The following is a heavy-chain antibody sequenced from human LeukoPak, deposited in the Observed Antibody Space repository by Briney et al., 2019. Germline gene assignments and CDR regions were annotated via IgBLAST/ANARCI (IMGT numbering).Heavy chain of an antibody. V-gene: IGHV3-21*01. CDR1: GFTFSSYS. Sequence: GGSLRLSCAASGFTFSSYSMNWVRQAPGKGLEWVSSISSSSSYIYYADSVKGRFTIPRDNAKNSLYLQMNSLRAEDTAVYYCAREYSSTVVAFDIWGQGTMVTVSS. J-gene: IGHJ3*02. D-gene: IGHD2-2*01. CDR2: ISSSSSYI. CDR3: AREYSSTVVAFDI.